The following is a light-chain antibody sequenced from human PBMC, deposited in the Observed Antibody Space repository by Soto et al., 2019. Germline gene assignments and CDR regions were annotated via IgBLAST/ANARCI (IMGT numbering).Light chain of an antibody. CDR3: QQHGTM. CDR2: KAS. CDR1: QTISSW. J-gene: IGKJ1*01. Sequence: DIQMTQSPSTLSGSVGDRVTITCRASQTISSWLAWYQQKPGKAPKLLIYKASTLKSGVPSRFSGSGSGTDFTLTISRLEPEDSAVYYCQQHGTMFGQGTKVDNK. V-gene: IGKV1-5*03.